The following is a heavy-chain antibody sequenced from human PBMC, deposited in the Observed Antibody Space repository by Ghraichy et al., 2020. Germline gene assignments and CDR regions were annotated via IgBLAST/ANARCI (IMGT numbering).Heavy chain of an antibody. D-gene: IGHD3-9*01. CDR3: ARVRGAITIHYYYYYGMDV. CDR1: GGTFSSYA. J-gene: IGHJ6*02. CDR2: IIPIFGTA. V-gene: IGHV1-69*13. Sequence: SVKVSCKASGGTFSSYAISWVRQAPGQGLEWMGGIIPIFGTANYAQKFQGRVTITADESTSTAYMELSSLRSEDTAVYYCARVRGAITIHYYYYYGMDVWGQGTTVTVSS.